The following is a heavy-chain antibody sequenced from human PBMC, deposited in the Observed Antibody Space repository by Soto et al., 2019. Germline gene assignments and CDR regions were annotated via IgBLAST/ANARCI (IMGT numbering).Heavy chain of an antibody. CDR3: ARLKRPDYYYHGMDV. D-gene: IGHD6-6*01. V-gene: IGHV2-70*01. CDR2: IDWDDDK. J-gene: IGHJ6*02. Sequence: SGPTLVNPTQTLTLTCTFSGFSLSTSGMCVSWIRQPPGKALEWLALIDWDDDKYYSTSLKTRLTISKDTSKNQVVLTMTNMDPVDTATYYCARLKRPDYYYHGMDVWGQGTTVTVSS. CDR1: GFSLSTSGMC.